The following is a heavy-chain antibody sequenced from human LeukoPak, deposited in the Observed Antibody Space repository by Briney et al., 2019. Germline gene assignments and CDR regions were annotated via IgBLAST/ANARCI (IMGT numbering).Heavy chain of an antibody. CDR1: GGSISSYY. V-gene: IGHV4-59*08. Sequence: SETLSLTCTVSGGSISSYYWSWIRQPPGKGLEWIGYIYYSRSTNYNPSLKSRVTISVDTSKNQFSLKLSSVTAADTAVYYCARRSYYDSSGYSVIAFDIWGQGTMVTVSS. CDR3: ARRSYYDSSGYSVIAFDI. D-gene: IGHD3-22*01. CDR2: IYYSRST. J-gene: IGHJ3*02.